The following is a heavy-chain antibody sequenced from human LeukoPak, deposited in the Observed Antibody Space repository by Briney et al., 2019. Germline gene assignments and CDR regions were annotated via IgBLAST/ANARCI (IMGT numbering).Heavy chain of an antibody. CDR1: GDSIISSNFY. CDR2: IYYSGST. CDR3: ARHSYYYDSSGYYYGGYYFDY. J-gene: IGHJ4*02. Sequence: PSETLFLTCTVSGDSIISSNFYWGWVRQPPGKGLEWIGSIYYSGSTYYNPSLKSRVTISVDMSKNQFSLKLSTVTATDTAVYYCARHSYYYDSSGYYYGGYYFDYWGQGTLVTVSS. D-gene: IGHD3-22*01. V-gene: IGHV4-39*01.